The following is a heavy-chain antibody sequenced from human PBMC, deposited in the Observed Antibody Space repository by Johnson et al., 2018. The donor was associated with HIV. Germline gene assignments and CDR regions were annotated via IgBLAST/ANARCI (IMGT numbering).Heavy chain of an antibody. Sequence: EKLVESGGGVVQPGRSLRLSCAASGFTFSSYWMSWVRQAPGQGLEWVANIKQDGSEKYYADSVKGRFTISRDNSKNTLYLQMNSLRAEDTAVYYCAKLPGGNSGFVDAFDIWGQGTMVTVSS. J-gene: IGHJ3*02. D-gene: IGHD4-23*01. CDR3: AKLPGGNSGFVDAFDI. CDR2: IKQDGSEK. V-gene: IGHV3-7*01. CDR1: GFTFSSYW.